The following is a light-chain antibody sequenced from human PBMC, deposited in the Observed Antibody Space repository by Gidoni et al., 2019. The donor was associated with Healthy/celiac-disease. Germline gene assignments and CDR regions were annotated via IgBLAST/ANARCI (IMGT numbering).Light chain of an antibody. J-gene: IGKJ5*01. CDR2: LGS. CDR1: QSLLHSNGYNY. V-gene: IGKV2-28*01. CDR3: MQALQTSIT. Sequence: DIVMTQSPLSLPVTPGEPASLSCRSSQSLLHSNGYNYLDWDLQKPGQSPQLLIYLGSNRSSGVPDRFSGSGSGTDFTLKISRVEAEDVGVYYCMQALQTSITFGQGTRLEIK.